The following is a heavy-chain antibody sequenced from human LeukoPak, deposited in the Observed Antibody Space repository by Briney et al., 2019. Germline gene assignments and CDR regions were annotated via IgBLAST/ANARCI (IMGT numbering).Heavy chain of an antibody. Sequence: PGVSLRLSCAASGFTFDDYAMHWVRGAPGKGLEWVSVISGDGGSTYYADSVKGRYTISRDNSKNSLYLQMNSLITEDTALYYCAKDTEEAGTTSPLDYWGQGTLVTVSS. V-gene: IGHV3-43*02. CDR2: ISGDGGST. J-gene: IGHJ4*02. CDR1: GFTFDDYA. CDR3: AKDTEEAGTTSPLDY. D-gene: IGHD1-1*01.